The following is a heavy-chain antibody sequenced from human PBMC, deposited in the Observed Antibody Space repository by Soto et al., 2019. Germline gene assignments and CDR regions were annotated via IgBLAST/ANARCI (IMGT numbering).Heavy chain of an antibody. D-gene: IGHD6-19*01. CDR1: GYTFTGYY. V-gene: IGHV1-2*04. CDR3: ARAQGGVTVDGHYYYYMDV. J-gene: IGHJ6*03. Sequence: QVQLVQSGAEVKKPGASVKVSCKASGYTFTGYYMHWVRQAPGQGLEWMGWINPNSGGTNYAQKFQGWVTMTRDTSISTAYMELSRLRSDDTAVYYCARAQGGVTVDGHYYYYMDVWGKGTTVTVSS. CDR2: INPNSGGT.